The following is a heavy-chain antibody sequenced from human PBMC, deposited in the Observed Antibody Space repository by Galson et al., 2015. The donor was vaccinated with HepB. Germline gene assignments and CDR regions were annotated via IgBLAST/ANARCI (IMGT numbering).Heavy chain of an antibody. V-gene: IGHV1-18*04. CDR3: ARGPWFGELTGILVLQH. D-gene: IGHD3-10*01. J-gene: IGHJ1*01. Sequence: SVKVSCKASGYTFTSYGITWVRHAPGQGLEWVGWINPYNGGINYAQKFQGRVTMTTDTSTAYMELRSLRSDDTAVYYCARGPWFGELTGILVLQHWGQGTLVTVSS. CDR1: GYTFTSYG. CDR2: INPYNGGI.